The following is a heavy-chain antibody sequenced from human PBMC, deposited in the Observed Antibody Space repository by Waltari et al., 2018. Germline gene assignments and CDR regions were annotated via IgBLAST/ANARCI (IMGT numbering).Heavy chain of an antibody. CDR1: GFAVTRNY. D-gene: IGHD3-16*01. J-gene: IGHJ5*02. CDR2: RYSDGRP. V-gene: IGHV3-53*04. CDR3: ARGFTLILGP. Sequence: EMQLVESEGGLVQPGGSLTLSCTASGFAVTRNYMSWVRQAPGKGPGWVSVRYSDGRPFYADSVKGRFTISRHDSKNTLYLQLNSLTPDDTAVYYCARGFTLILGPWGQGALVTVSS.